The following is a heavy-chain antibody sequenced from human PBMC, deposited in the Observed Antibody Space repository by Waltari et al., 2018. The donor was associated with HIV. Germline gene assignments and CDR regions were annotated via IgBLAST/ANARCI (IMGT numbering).Heavy chain of an antibody. CDR2: INHSGST. V-gene: IGHV4-34*01. D-gene: IGHD3-10*01. CDR1: GGSFSGYY. J-gene: IGHJ4*02. Sequence: QVQLQQWGAGLLKPSETLSLTCAVYGGSFSGYYWSWIRQPPGKGREWIGEINHSGSTNSNPSLKSRVTISVDTSKNQFSLKLSSVTAADTAVYYCARGPLYGSGRHKGGYFDYWGQGTLVTVSS. CDR3: ARGPLYGSGRHKGGYFDY.